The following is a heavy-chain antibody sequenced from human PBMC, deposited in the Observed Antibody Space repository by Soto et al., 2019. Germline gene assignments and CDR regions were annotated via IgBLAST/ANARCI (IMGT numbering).Heavy chain of an antibody. CDR3: TREGSAPYYSYGMDV. V-gene: IGHV1-18*01. CDR1: GYTFTTYG. J-gene: IGHJ6*02. D-gene: IGHD3-10*01. CDR2: INTHNGNT. Sequence: ASVKVSCKASGYTFTTYGISWVRQAPGQGLEWLGWINTHNGNTNYAQNLKGRVIMTADTSTSTAYMKLRSLRSDNTAFYSCTREGSAPYYSYGMDVWGQGTTVTVSS.